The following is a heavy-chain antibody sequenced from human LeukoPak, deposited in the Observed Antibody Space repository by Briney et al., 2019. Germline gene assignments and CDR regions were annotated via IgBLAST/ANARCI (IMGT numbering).Heavy chain of an antibody. Sequence: GGSLRLSCAASGFTFSTYSMNWVRQAPGKGLEWVSSISSSSSYIYYADSVQGRFTISRDNARNSLFLQMNSLRAEDTAVYYCAELGITMIGGVWGKGTTVTISS. V-gene: IGHV3-21*01. D-gene: IGHD3-10*02. J-gene: IGHJ6*04. CDR1: GFTFSTYS. CDR2: ISSSSSYI. CDR3: AELGITMIGGV.